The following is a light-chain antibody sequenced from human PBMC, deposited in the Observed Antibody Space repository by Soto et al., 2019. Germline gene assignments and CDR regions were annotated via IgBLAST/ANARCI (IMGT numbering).Light chain of an antibody. CDR2: GAS. CDR1: QSVSSN. V-gene: IGKV3-15*01. J-gene: IGKJ4*01. CDR3: QQYSNWPLT. Sequence: EIVMTQSLATLSVSPGERATLSCRASQSVSSNLAWYQQKPGQAPRLLIYGASTRATPIPARFSGSGSGTEFTLTISSLQSEDCAVYYCQQYSNWPLTFGGGTKVEI.